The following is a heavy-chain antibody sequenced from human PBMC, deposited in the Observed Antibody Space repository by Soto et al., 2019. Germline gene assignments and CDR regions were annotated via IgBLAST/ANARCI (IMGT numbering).Heavy chain of an antibody. CDR1: GYTSTSYD. CDR3: ARGPGSWYYYYMDV. V-gene: IGHV1-8*01. Sequence: GASVKVSCKASGYTSTSYDINWVRQATGQGLEWMGWMNPNSGNTGYAQKFQGRVTMTRNTSISTAYMELSSLRSEDTAVYYCARGPGSWYYYYMDVWGKGTTVTVSS. J-gene: IGHJ6*03. D-gene: IGHD6-13*01. CDR2: MNPNSGNT.